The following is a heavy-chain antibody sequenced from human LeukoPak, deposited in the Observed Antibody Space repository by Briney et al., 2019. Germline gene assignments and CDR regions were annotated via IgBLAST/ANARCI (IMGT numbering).Heavy chain of an antibody. CDR3: AKGDIAGGTSGHFDL. J-gene: IGHJ2*01. Sequence: GGSLRLSCAASGFTFSRFAMNWVRQAPGKGLEWVSSISGRGDYTYFANSVKGRFTISRDNSENTLYLQMKSLRADDTAVYYCAKGDIAGGTSGHFDLWGRGPLDRVSS. CDR2: ISGRGDYT. V-gene: IGHV3-23*01. CDR1: GFTFSRFA. D-gene: IGHD1-26*01.